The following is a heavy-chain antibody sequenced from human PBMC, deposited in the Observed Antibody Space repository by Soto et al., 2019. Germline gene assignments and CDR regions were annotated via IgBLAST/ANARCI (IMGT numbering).Heavy chain of an antibody. CDR2: IYYSGST. CDR3: ARPSGSYLYYFDY. D-gene: IGHD1-26*01. J-gene: IGHJ4*02. V-gene: IGHV4-59*08. CDR1: GGSISSYY. Sequence: PSETLSLTCTVSGGSISSYYWSWIRQPPGKGLEWIGYIYYSGSTYYNPSLKSRVTISVDTSKNQFSLKLSSVTAADTAVYYCARPSGSYLYYFDYSGQGTLVTVSS.